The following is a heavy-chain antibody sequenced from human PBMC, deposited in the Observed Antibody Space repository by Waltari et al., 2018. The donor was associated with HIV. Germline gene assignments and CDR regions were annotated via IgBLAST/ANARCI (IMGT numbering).Heavy chain of an antibody. CDR3: ARLSGSKGLDY. CDR2: IYSSGSV. D-gene: IGHD3-3*02. V-gene: IGHV4-61*02. Sequence: QVQLQESGPGLLKPSQTLSLTCTVSGGPINRGSFSWSWIRQSAGKTLEWIGRIYSSGSVNYNSLVGSRVTISRDTSKNHFSLLLTSVTAADSAIYYCARLSGSKGLDYWGQGTLVTVSS. J-gene: IGHJ4*01. CDR1: GGPINRGSFS.